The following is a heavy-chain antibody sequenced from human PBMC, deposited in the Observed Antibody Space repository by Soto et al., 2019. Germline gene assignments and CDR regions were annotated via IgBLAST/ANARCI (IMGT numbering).Heavy chain of an antibody. CDR2: IIPIFGTA. CDR1: GGTFSSYA. CDR3: ARGDKKLERAFDY. V-gene: IGHV1-69*13. J-gene: IGHJ4*02. D-gene: IGHD1-1*01. Sequence: ASVKVSCKASGGTFSSYAISWVRQAPGQGLEWMGGIIPIFGTANYAQKFQGRVTITADESTSTAYMELSSLRSEETAVYYCARGDKKLERAFDYWGQGNLVTVSS.